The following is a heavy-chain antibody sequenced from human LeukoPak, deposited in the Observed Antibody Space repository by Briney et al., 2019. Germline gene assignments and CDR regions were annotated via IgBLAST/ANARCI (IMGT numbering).Heavy chain of an antibody. J-gene: IGHJ4*02. D-gene: IGHD2/OR15-2a*01. CDR3: VRGCNRAHCPYFFVS. CDR2: IRQDDIER. V-gene: IGHV3-7*01. Sequence: QTGGSLRLSCAASGFTFSTYWMTWVRQAPGKGLEGVATIRQDDIERHLVDSVEGRFFISRDNAKNSLYLQMNSLTVEDTAVYYCVRGCNRAHCPYFFVSWGQGTLITVS. CDR1: GFTFSTYW.